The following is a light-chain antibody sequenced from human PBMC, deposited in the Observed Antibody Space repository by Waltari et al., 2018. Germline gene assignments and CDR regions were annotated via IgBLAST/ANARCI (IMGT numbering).Light chain of an antibody. J-gene: IGKJ1*01. V-gene: IGKV1-12*01. CDR1: QDISTS. CDR3: QQGDTSPPT. CDR2: HSS. Sequence: EIHMTHSPSSVSASVGDRVSMSCRASQDISTSLAWYQQKSGKAPSLLIYHSSTLQSGVPARFSGARTGTDFNLTINSLHPEGLATYFCQQGDTSPPTFGPGTKVELK.